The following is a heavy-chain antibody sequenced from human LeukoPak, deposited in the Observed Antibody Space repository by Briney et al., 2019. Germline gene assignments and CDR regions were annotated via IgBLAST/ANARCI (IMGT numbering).Heavy chain of an antibody. D-gene: IGHD1-26*01. J-gene: IGHJ5*02. CDR2: IKQDGSEK. Sequence: PGGSLRLSCAASGFTLSDYHMNWVRQAPGKGLEWVANIKQDGSEKYYGDSVKGRFTISRDNAKNSLYLQMNSLRAEDTAVYYCARNSGSHPWGQGTLVTVSS. CDR3: ARNSGSHP. V-gene: IGHV3-7*01. CDR1: GFTLSDYH.